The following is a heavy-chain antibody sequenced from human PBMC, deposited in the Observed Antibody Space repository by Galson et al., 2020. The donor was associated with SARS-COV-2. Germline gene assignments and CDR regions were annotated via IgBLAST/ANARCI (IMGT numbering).Heavy chain of an antibody. J-gene: IGHJ5*02. CDR2: INPSGGST. CDR1: GYTFTSYY. D-gene: IGHD2-2*01. Sequence: ASVKVSCKASGYTFTSYYMHWVRQAPGQGLEWMGIINPSGGSTSYAQKFQGRVTMTRDTSTSTVYMELSSLRSEDTAVYYCARATHYCSSTSCYPLSWFDPWGQGTLVTVSS. V-gene: IGHV1-46*01. CDR3: ARATHYCSSTSCYPLSWFDP.